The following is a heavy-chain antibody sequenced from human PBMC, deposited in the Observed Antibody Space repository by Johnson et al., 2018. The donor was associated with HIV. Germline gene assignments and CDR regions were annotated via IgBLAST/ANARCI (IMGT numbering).Heavy chain of an antibody. J-gene: IGHJ3*02. CDR2: IYSGGST. CDR1: GFTFSDYY. Sequence: EVQLVESGGGVVQPGRSLRLSCAASGFTFSDYYMNWVRHAPGKGLEWVSVIYSGGSTYYADSVKGRFTISRDNSKNTLYLQMNSLRAEDTAVYYCASGTGDGDDAFDIWGQGTMVTVSS. V-gene: IGHV3-66*01. CDR3: ASGTGDGDDAFDI. D-gene: IGHD7-27*01.